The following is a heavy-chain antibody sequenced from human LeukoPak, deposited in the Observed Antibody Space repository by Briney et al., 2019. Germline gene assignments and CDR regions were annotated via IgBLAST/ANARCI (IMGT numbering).Heavy chain of an antibody. Sequence: PSETLSLTCTVSGGSISSYYWSWIRQPPGKGLEWIGYIYYSGSTNYNPSLKSRVTISVDTSKNQFSLKLSSVTAADTAVYYCARVKLGIADYWGQGTLLTVSS. CDR3: ARVKLGIADY. J-gene: IGHJ4*02. V-gene: IGHV4-59*08. D-gene: IGHD7-27*01. CDR2: IYYSGST. CDR1: GGSISSYY.